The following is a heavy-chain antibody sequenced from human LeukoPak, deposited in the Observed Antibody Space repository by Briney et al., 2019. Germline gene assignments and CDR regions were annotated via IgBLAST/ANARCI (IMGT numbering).Heavy chain of an antibody. CDR1: GFTFSSYW. D-gene: IGHD3-10*01. V-gene: IGHV3-7*01. Sequence: GGSLRLSCAASGFTFSSYWMSWVRQAPGKGLEWVANIKQDGSEKYYVDSVKGRFTISRDNAKNSLYLQMNSLRAEDTAVYYCASSGTPYYFDYWGQGTLVTVSS. CDR3: ASSGTPYYFDY. CDR2: IKQDGSEK. J-gene: IGHJ4*02.